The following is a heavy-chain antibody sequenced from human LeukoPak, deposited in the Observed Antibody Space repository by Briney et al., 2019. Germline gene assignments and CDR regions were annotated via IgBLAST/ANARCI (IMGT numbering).Heavy chain of an antibody. J-gene: IGHJ4*02. CDR1: GFTFSGSA. V-gene: IGHV3-73*01. CDR3: ARATPDSGSYYYFDY. D-gene: IGHD3-22*01. CDR2: IRSKPNSYAK. Sequence: GGSLKLSCAASGFTFSGSAMHWVRQASGRGREWVGRIRSKPNSYAKTYGASVKGRFTISRDDSKNTAYLQMNSLKTEDTAVYYCARATPDSGSYYYFDYWGQGTLVTVSA.